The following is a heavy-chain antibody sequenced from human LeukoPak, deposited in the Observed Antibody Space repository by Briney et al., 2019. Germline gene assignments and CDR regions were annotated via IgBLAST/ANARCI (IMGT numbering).Heavy chain of an antibody. J-gene: IGHJ4*02. V-gene: IGHV3-23*01. CDR3: ARGGGTYSGDY. Sequence: PGGSLRLSCATSGFTFSSYGMSWVRQAPGKGLEWVSAISGSGGSTYYADSVKGRFTISRDNSKNTLYLQMKSLRADDTAVYYCARGGGTYSGDYWGQGTLVTVSS. D-gene: IGHD2-15*01. CDR1: GFTFSSYG. CDR2: ISGSGGST.